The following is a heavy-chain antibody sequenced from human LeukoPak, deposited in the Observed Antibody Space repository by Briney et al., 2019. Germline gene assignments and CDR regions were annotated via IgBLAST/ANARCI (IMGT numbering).Heavy chain of an antibody. CDR1: GFTFSSYD. D-gene: IGHD6-19*01. Sequence: GGSLRLSCAASGFTFSSYDMHWVRQATGKGLEWVSAIGTAGDTYYPGSVKGRFTISRENAKNSLYLQMNSLRAGDTAVYYCARGTGGSYSSGWYSELDYWGQGTLVTVSS. J-gene: IGHJ4*02. CDR3: ARGTGGSYSSGWYSELDY. V-gene: IGHV3-13*01. CDR2: IGTAGDT.